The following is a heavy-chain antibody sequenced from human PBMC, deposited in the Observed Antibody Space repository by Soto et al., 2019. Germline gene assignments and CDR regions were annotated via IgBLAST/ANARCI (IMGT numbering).Heavy chain of an antibody. Sequence: SETLSLICTVSGGSISSYYWSWIRQPAGKGLEWIGCIYTSGSTNYNPSLKSRVTMSVDTSKNQFSLKLSSVTAADTAVYYCARTTYYYDSSGYYDAFDIWGQGTMVTVSS. D-gene: IGHD3-22*01. V-gene: IGHV4-4*07. CDR1: GGSISSYY. CDR2: IYTSGST. J-gene: IGHJ3*02. CDR3: ARTTYYYDSSGYYDAFDI.